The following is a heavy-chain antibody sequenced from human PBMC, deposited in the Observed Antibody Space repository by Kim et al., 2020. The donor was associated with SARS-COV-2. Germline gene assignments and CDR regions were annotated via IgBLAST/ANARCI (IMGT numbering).Heavy chain of an antibody. J-gene: IGHJ6*02. D-gene: IGHD3-3*01. CDR1: GFTFSSYG. Sequence: GGSLRLSCAASGFTFSSYGMHWVRQAPGKGLEWVAVIWYDGSNKYYADSVKGRFTISRDNYKNTLYLQMNSLRAEDTAVYYCARDQAYYDFWSGYSSPYYYGMDVWGQGTTVTVSS. CDR2: IWYDGSNK. V-gene: IGHV3-33*01. CDR3: ARDQAYYDFWSGYSSPYYYGMDV.